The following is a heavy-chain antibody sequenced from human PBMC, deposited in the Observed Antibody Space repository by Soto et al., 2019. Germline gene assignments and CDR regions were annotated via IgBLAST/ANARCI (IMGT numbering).Heavy chain of an antibody. D-gene: IGHD5-12*01. Sequence: GGSLRLSCAASGFTFSSYSMTWVRQAPGKGLEWVSSIRSSSSYIYYADSVKGRFTISRDNAKNSLYLQMNSLRAEDTAVYYCARDGSHRRDGYNFDFWGQGTLVTVSS. CDR1: GFTFSSYS. J-gene: IGHJ4*02. V-gene: IGHV3-21*01. CDR3: ARDGSHRRDGYNFDF. CDR2: IRSSSSYI.